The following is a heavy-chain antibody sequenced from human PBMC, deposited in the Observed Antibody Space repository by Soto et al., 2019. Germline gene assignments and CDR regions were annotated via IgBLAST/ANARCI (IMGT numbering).Heavy chain of an antibody. V-gene: IGHV4-31*01. CDR2: IFHSGST. CDR1: RAFINSGGFY. CDR3: VRGGIAGHWFDP. D-gene: IGHD2-15*01. J-gene: IGHJ5*02. Sequence: QVQLQESGPGLVKPSQTLSLTCSVSRAFINSGGFYYSWIRQPPGKGLEWLGYIFHSGSTLYNPSLRGLLTLSADTSRNQLSLHLTSVTAADTAVYYCVRGGIAGHWFDPWGQGILVTVSS.